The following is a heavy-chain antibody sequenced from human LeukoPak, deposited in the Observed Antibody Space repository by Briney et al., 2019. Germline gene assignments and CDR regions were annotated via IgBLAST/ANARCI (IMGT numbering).Heavy chain of an antibody. CDR2: IKQDGSEK. J-gene: IGHJ6*03. CDR3: ASNSGYDYLYYYYMDV. CDR1: GFTFSSYE. D-gene: IGHD5-12*01. V-gene: IGHV3-7*01. Sequence: PGGSLRLSCAASGFTFSSYEMNWVRQAPGKGLEWVANIKQDGSEKYYVDSVKGRFTISRDNAKNSLYLQMNSLRAEDTAVYYCASNSGYDYLYYYYMDVWGKGTTVTVSS.